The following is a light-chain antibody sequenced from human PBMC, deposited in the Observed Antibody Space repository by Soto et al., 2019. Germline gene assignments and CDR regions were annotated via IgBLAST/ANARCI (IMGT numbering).Light chain of an antibody. CDR3: QTWGTGIWV. CDR1: SGHSSYA. CDR2: LNSDVSH. Sequence: QLVLTQSPSASASLGASVKLTCTLSSGHSSYAIAWHQQQPEKGPRYLMKLNSDVSHSNGDGIPDRFSGSSSGAERYLTISSLQSEDEADYYCQTWGTGIWVFGGGTKLTVL. V-gene: IGLV4-69*01. J-gene: IGLJ3*02.